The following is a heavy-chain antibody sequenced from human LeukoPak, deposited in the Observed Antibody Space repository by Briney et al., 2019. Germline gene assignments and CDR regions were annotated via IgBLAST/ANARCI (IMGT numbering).Heavy chain of an antibody. Sequence: SSETLSLTCAVYGGSFSGYYWSWIRQPPGKGLEWIGEINHSGSTNYNPSLKSRVTISVDTSKNQFSLKLSSVTAADTAVYYCARRGYSYGSDYWGQGTLVTVSS. V-gene: IGHV4-34*01. CDR2: INHSGST. CDR1: GGSFSGYY. J-gene: IGHJ4*02. D-gene: IGHD5-18*01. CDR3: ARRGYSYGSDY.